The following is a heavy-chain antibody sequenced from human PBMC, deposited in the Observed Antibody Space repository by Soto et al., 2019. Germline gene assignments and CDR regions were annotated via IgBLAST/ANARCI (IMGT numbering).Heavy chain of an antibody. J-gene: IGHJ5*02. V-gene: IGHV1-69*08. D-gene: IGHD6-13*01. CDR1: GGTFSSYT. CDR3: ARDGGSGMGLGWFDP. Sequence: QVQLVQSGAEVKKPGSSVKVSCKASGGTFSSYTISWVRQAPGQGLEWMGRIIPILGIANYAQKFQGRVTITADKSTSTAYRGRSSLRSEDTAVYYCARDGGSGMGLGWFDPWGQGTLVTVSS. CDR2: IIPILGIA.